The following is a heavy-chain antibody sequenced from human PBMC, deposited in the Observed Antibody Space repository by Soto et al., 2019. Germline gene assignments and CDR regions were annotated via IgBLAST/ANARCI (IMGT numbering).Heavy chain of an antibody. D-gene: IGHD1-26*01. CDR3: ARAEWEPLHTAIHYFDY. Sequence: PSETLSLTCTVSGCSISSSSYYWCWILHPPGKGLEWIGSIYYSGSINYNPSLKSRVTISVDTSKNQFSLKLSSVTAADTAVYYCARAEWEPLHTAIHYFDYWGQGTLVIVSS. J-gene: IGHJ4*02. V-gene: IGHV4-39*07. CDR2: IYYSGSI. CDR1: GCSISSSSYY.